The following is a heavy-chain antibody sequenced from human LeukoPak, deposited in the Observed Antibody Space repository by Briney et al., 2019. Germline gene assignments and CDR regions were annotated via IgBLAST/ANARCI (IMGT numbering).Heavy chain of an antibody. CDR1: GGSISSGGYY. CDR2: IYYSGST. V-gene: IGHV4-31*03. CDR3: ARRTYYYDSSGYYFDY. J-gene: IGHJ4*02. D-gene: IGHD3-22*01. Sequence: SETLSLTCTVSGGSISSGGYYWSWIRQHPGKGLEWIGYIYYSGSTYYNPSLKSRVTISVDTSKNQFSLKLSSVTAADTAVYYCARRTYYYDSSGYYFDYWGQGTLVTVPS.